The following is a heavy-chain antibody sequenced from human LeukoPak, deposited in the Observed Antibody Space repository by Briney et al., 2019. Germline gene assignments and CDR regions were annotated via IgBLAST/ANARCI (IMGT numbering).Heavy chain of an antibody. Sequence: SVKVSCKASGGTFSSYAISWVRQAPGQGLEWMGGIIPIFGTANYAQKFQGRVTITTDESTSTAYMELSSLRSEDTAVYYCARVQFNYYYFDYWGQGTLVIVSS. CDR3: ARVQFNYYYFDY. V-gene: IGHV1-69*05. J-gene: IGHJ4*02. D-gene: IGHD4-11*01. CDR2: IIPIFGTA. CDR1: GGTFSSYA.